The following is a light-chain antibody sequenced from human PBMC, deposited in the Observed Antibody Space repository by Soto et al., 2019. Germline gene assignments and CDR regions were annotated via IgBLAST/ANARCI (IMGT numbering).Light chain of an antibody. V-gene: IGLV2-14*03. CDR3: SSYIPNNSTYV. J-gene: IGLJ1*01. CDR1: SSDVGGYNY. CDR2: DVS. Sequence: QSVLTQPASVSGSPGQSITISCTGTSSDVGGYNYVSWYQHHPGKAPKRMIHDVSNRPSGVSNRFSGSKSGNTASLTISGLLAEDEADYYCSSYIPNNSTYVFGTGTKLTVL.